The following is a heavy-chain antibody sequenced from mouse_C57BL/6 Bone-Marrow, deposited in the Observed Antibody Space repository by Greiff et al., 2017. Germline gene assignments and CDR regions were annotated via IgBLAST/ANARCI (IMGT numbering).Heavy chain of an antibody. V-gene: IGHV1-26*01. CDR3: ARVGWYFDV. CDR1: GYTFTDYY. CDR2: INPNNGGT. Sequence: VQLQQSGPELVKPGASVKISCKASGYTFTDYYMNWVKQSHGKSLEWIGDINPNNGGTSYNQKFKGKATLTVDKSSSTAYMELRSRTSEDSAVYYCARVGWYFDVWGTGTTVTVSS. J-gene: IGHJ1*03.